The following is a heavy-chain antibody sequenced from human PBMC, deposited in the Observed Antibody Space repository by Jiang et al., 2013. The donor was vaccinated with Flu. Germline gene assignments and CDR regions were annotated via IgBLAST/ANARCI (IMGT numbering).Heavy chain of an antibody. CDR1: GGSISIGDFY. D-gene: IGHD1-7*01. CDR3: ASWANYDLFRWFDP. CDR2: ISYSGTT. J-gene: IGHJ5*02. Sequence: PGLVKASQTLSLTCTVSGGSISIGDFYWSWIRQHPGKGLEWIGYISYSGTTYYNPSLKGRITMSVDTSKNRFSLKLSSVTAADTAVYYCASWANYDLFRWFDPWGQGTLVTVSS. V-gene: IGHV4-31*03.